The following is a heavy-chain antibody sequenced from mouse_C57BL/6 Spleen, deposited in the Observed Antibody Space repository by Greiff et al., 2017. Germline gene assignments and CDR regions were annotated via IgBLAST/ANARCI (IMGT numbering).Heavy chain of an antibody. Sequence: VQLQQSGAELVRPGASVTLSCKASGYTFTDSEMHWVKQTPVHGLEWIGAIAPETGGTAYNQKFKGKAILTANKSSSTAYMELRSLTSEDSAVYYCTREGSYAMDYWGQGTSVTVSS. V-gene: IGHV1-15*01. J-gene: IGHJ4*01. CDR2: IAPETGGT. CDR3: TREGSYAMDY. CDR1: GYTFTDSE.